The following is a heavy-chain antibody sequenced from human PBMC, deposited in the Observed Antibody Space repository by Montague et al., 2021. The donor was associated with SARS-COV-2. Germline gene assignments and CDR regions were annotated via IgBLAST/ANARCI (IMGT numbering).Heavy chain of an antibody. CDR3: TSGREGNYNVMDV. V-gene: IGHV6-1*01. D-gene: IGHD1-1*01. J-gene: IGHJ6*02. CDR2: TYYRSKWYN. CDR1: GDSVADNSAT. Sequence: CAISGDSVADNSATWNGVRQSPSTGLEWLGSTYYRSKWYNDYAVSVRGRVTINPDTSKNQFSLQLNSVTPEDTAIYYCTSGREGNYNVMDVWGQGTTVTVSS.